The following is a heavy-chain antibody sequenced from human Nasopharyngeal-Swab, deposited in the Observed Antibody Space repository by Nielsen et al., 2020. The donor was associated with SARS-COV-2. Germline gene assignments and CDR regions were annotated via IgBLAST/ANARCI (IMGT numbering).Heavy chain of an antibody. CDR3: ARDFPFGGDVGY. CDR1: GFTFSRYG. Sequence: GESLKISFAASGFTFSRYGMHWVRPAPGKGLEWVAVIWYDGSNKYYADSVKGRFTISRDNSKNTLYLQMNSLRAEDTAVYYCARDFPFGGDVGYWGQGTLVTVSS. D-gene: IGHD3-10*01. V-gene: IGHV3-33*01. J-gene: IGHJ4*02. CDR2: IWYDGSNK.